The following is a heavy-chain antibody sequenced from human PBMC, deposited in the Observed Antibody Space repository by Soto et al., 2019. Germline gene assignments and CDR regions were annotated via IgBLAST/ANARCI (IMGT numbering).Heavy chain of an antibody. CDR3: ARVRTEYAGLDY. CDR1: GDSIRSYY. D-gene: IGHD2-2*01. CDR2: FYCSGST. V-gene: IGHV4-59*12. Sequence: PSETLSLTCTVSGDSIRSYYWSWIRQPPGKGLESIAYFYCSGSTNYNPSHEIRVTISLDTSKNQFYLNLTSVTAADTAVYFCARVRTEYAGLDYWGQGTLVTVSS. J-gene: IGHJ4*02.